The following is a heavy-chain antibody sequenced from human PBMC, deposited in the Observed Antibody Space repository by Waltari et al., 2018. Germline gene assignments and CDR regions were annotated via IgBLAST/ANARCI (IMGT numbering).Heavy chain of an antibody. Sequence: EVQLVESGGGLVQPGRSLRLSCTASGFTFGDYAMSWVRQAPGKGLEWVGFIRSKAYGGTTEYAASVKGRFTISRDDSKSIAYLQMNSLKTEDTAVYYCTREGTDYYDSSGYYPSYDYWGQGTLVTVSS. CDR1: GFTFGDYA. D-gene: IGHD3-22*01. J-gene: IGHJ4*02. V-gene: IGHV3-49*04. CDR2: IRSKAYGGTT. CDR3: TREGTDYYDSSGYYPSYDY.